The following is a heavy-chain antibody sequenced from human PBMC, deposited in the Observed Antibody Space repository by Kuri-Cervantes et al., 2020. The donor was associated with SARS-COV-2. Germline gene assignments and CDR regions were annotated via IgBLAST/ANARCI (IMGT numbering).Heavy chain of an antibody. V-gene: IGHV3-21*01. J-gene: IGHJ4*02. CDR2: ISGNADFT. CDR3: AREGRGYAYFDY. Sequence: GESLKISCAASGFSFSNFAMNWVRQAPGKGLEWVSLISGNADFTYYADSVKGRFTISRDNGKNSLYLQMNSLRAEDTAVYYCAREGRGYAYFDYWGQGTLVTVSS. D-gene: IGHD5-12*01. CDR1: GFSFSNFA.